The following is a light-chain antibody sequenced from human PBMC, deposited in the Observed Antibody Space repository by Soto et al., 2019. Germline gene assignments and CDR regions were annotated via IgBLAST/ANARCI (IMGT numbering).Light chain of an antibody. CDR2: DAS. CDR3: QQYNSYSWT. J-gene: IGKJ1*01. CDR1: QSISSW. V-gene: IGKV1-5*01. Sequence: DIQMTQSPSTLSASVGDRVTITCRASQSISSWLAWYQQKPGKAPKLLIYDASSLESGVPSRFSVSGSGTEFTLTLSSLQPYDFATYYCQQYNSYSWTFGQGTKVEIK.